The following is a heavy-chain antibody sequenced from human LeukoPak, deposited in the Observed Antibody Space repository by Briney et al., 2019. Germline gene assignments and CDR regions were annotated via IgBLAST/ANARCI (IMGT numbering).Heavy chain of an antibody. Sequence: PGGSLRLSCAASGFTFSSYSMNWVRQAPGKGLEWVSSISSSSSYIYYADSVKGRFTISRDNAKNSLYLQMNSLRAEDTAVYYCARAVPAAMHGAFDIWGQGTMVTVS. CDR3: ARAVPAAMHGAFDI. D-gene: IGHD2-2*01. CDR2: ISSSSSYI. CDR1: GFTFSSYS. J-gene: IGHJ3*02. V-gene: IGHV3-21*01.